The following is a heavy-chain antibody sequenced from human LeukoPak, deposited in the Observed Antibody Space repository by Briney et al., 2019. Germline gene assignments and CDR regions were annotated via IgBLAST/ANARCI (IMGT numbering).Heavy chain of an antibody. Sequence: PGGSLRLSCAASGFTFSSYWMHWVRQAPGKGLVWVSRINTDGSSTSYADSVKGRFTISSDNAKNTLYLQMNSLRAEDTAVYYCATAVTGTGIDYWGQGTLVTVSS. J-gene: IGHJ4*02. CDR1: GFTFSSYW. V-gene: IGHV3-74*01. D-gene: IGHD6-19*01. CDR3: ATAVTGTGIDY. CDR2: INTDGSST.